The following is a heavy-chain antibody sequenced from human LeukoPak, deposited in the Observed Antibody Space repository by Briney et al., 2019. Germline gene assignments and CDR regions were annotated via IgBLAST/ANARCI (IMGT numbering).Heavy chain of an antibody. CDR3: ARADGGYSGYEFDY. CDR2: IYYSGST. D-gene: IGHD5-12*01. Sequence: SETLSLTCAVYGGSFSGYYWSWIRQPPGKGLEWIGYIYYSGSTNYNPSLKSRVTISVDTSKNQFSLKLSSVTAADTAVYYCARADGGYSGYEFDYWGQGTLVTVSS. CDR1: GGSFSGYY. V-gene: IGHV4-59*01. J-gene: IGHJ4*02.